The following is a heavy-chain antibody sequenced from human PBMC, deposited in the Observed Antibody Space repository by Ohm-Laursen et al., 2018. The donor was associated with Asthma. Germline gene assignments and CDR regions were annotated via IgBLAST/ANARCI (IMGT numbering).Heavy chain of an antibody. D-gene: IGHD3-3*01. CDR1: GFTLSTYA. Sequence: SLRLSCAASGFTLSTYAMSWVRQAPGKGLEWVSAISGSGGSTYYADSVKGRFTISRDNSKNTLYLQMNSLRAEDTAVYYCAKGNDFWSGYWLGYYYYYGMDVWGQGTTVTVSS. CDR2: ISGSGGST. J-gene: IGHJ6*02. CDR3: AKGNDFWSGYWLGYYYYYGMDV. V-gene: IGHV3-23*01.